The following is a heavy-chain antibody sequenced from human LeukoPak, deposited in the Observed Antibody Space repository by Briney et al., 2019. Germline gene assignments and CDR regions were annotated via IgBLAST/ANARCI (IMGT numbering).Heavy chain of an antibody. CDR2: IRSRVNAYAT. V-gene: IGHV3-73*01. D-gene: IGHD4-11*01. Sequence: GGSLKLSCAASGFXLSGSAIHWVRQASGKRLEWVGRIRSRVNAYATSYAASVKGRFTISRDDSKNTAYLEMNSLKTEDTAVYYCARHGTTVTTSIWGQGTLVTVSS. J-gene: IGHJ4*02. CDR3: ARHGTTVTTSI. CDR1: GFXLSGSA.